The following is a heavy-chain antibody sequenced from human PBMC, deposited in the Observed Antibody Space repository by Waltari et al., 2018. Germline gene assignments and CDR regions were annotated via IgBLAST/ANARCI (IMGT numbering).Heavy chain of an antibody. CDR1: GGTFSSYA. D-gene: IGHD2-21*01. J-gene: IGHJ5*02. Sequence: QVQLVQSGAEVKKPGSSVKVSCKASGGTFSSYAISWVRQATGQGLEWKGGIIPIFGTANYAQKFQGRVTITADKSTSTAYMELSSLRSEDTAVYYCAREGGSYCGGDCFYNWFDPWGQGTLVTVSS. V-gene: IGHV1-69*14. CDR2: IIPIFGTA. CDR3: AREGGSYCGGDCFYNWFDP.